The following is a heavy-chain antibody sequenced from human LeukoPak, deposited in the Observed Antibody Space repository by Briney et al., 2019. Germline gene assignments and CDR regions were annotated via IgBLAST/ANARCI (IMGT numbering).Heavy chain of an antibody. CDR1: GYTFTGYY. D-gene: IGHD3-10*01. CDR3: ARCPSSGSYLIYYMDV. Sequence: VASVKVSCKASGYTFTGYYMHLVRQAPGQGLGWMGWINPNSGGTNYAQKFQGRVTMTRDTSISTAYMELSRLRSDDTAVYYCARCPSSGSYLIYYMDVWGKGTTVTVSS. V-gene: IGHV1-2*02. CDR2: INPNSGGT. J-gene: IGHJ6*03.